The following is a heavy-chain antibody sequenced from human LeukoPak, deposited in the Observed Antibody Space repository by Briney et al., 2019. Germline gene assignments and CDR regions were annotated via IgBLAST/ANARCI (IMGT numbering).Heavy chain of an antibody. CDR3: AELGITMIGGV. J-gene: IGHJ6*04. CDR1: GFTFGDYA. Sequence: PGGSLRLSCTTSGFTFGDYAMSWVRQAPGKGLEWVSVISGSGVNTDYADSVKGRVTISRDNSKNTLYLQMNSLRAEDTAVYYCAELGITMIGGVWGKGTTVTISS. D-gene: IGHD3-10*02. V-gene: IGHV3-23*01. CDR2: ISGSGVNT.